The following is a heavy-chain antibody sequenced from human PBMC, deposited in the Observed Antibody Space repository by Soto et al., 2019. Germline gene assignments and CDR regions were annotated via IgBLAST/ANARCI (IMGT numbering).Heavy chain of an antibody. V-gene: IGHV3-21*01. CDR2: IGTRSDI. J-gene: IGHJ6*02. CDR1: GFTFSSYS. Sequence: GGSLRLSCAASGFTFSSYSMHWVRQAPGKGRGWVSSIGTRSDIYYADSVKGRFTISRDNAKNSLSLQMNSMTAEDTAVYYCAREETAWPLAYGLDVWGQGTTVTVSS. CDR3: AREETAWPLAYGLDV. D-gene: IGHD2-21*02.